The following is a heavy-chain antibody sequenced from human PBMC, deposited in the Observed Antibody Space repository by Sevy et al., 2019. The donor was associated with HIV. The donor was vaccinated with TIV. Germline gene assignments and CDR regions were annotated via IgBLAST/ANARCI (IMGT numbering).Heavy chain of an antibody. V-gene: IGHV3-74*01. CDR1: GFTSSNYW. CDR3: ARGTAGVASL. CDR2: IISDGRIT. J-gene: IGHJ4*02. D-gene: IGHD3-10*01. Sequence: GGSLRLSCVVSGFTSSNYWMHWVRQAPGKGLVWVSRIISDGRITTYSDSVKGRFTISRDLAKNTLYLQMNSVRVEDTAVYFCARGTAGVASLWGQGTLVTVSS.